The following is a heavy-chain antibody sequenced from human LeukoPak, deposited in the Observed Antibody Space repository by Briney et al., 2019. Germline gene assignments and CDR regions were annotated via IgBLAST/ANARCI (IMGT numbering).Heavy chain of an antibody. Sequence: GGSLRLSCAASGFTVSSNYMSWVRQAPGKGLEWVSIIYSGGITFYADSVKGRFTISRDNSKNTLYLQMNSLRAEDTAVYYCARGGSYLSAFDIWGQGTMVTVSS. J-gene: IGHJ3*02. V-gene: IGHV3-53*01. D-gene: IGHD1-26*01. CDR3: ARGGSYLSAFDI. CDR2: IYSGGIT. CDR1: GFTVSSNY.